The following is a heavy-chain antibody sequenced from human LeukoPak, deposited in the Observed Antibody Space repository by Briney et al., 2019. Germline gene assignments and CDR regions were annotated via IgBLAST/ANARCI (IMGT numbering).Heavy chain of an antibody. J-gene: IGHJ4*02. V-gene: IGHV1-18*04. CDR1: GYTFTSYA. Sequence: AASVKVSCKPSGYTFTSYAISWVRQAPGQGLEWMGWISAYDANTNYAQKLQGRVTMTTDTSTSTAYMELRSLRSDDTAMYYCARDLIGDSGWSSFDYWGQGTLVTVSS. D-gene: IGHD6-19*01. CDR2: ISAYDANT. CDR3: ARDLIGDSGWSSFDY.